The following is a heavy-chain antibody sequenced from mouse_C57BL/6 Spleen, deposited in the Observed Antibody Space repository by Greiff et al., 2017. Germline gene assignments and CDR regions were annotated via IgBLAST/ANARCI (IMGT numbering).Heavy chain of an antibody. Sequence: QVQLQQSGAELVRPGTSVKVSCKASGYAFTNYLIEWVKQRPGQGLEWIGVINPGSGVTNYNEKFKGKSTLTADKSSSTAYMQLSSLTSEDSAVYYCARGSYYDGGNWFDDWGQGTLVTVSA. D-gene: IGHD1-1*01. CDR2: INPGSGVT. CDR1: GYAFTNYL. V-gene: IGHV1-54*01. J-gene: IGHJ3*01. CDR3: ARGSYYDGGNWFDD.